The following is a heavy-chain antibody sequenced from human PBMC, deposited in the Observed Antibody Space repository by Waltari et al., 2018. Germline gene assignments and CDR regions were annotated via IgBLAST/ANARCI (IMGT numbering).Heavy chain of an antibody. Sequence: EVQLVESGGGLVQPGGSLRLSCAASGFTFSSYSMHWVRPAPGKGLEWVSYISSSSSTKYYADSVKGRFTISRDNAKNSLYLQMNSLRDEDTAVYYCASGGARAAAARHWGQGTLVTVSS. D-gene: IGHD6-13*01. CDR3: ASGGARAAAARH. CDR2: ISSSSSTK. CDR1: GFTFSSYS. V-gene: IGHV3-48*02. J-gene: IGHJ4*02.